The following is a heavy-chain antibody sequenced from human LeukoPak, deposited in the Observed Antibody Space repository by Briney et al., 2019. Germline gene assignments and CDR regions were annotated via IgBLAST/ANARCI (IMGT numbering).Heavy chain of an antibody. Sequence: SETLSLTCTVSGGSISSSSYYWGWIRQPPGKGLEWIGSIYYSGSTYYNPSLKSRVTISVDTSKNQFSLKLSSVTAADTAVYYCARVDDSSGYYYPFDYWGQGTLVTVSS. D-gene: IGHD3-22*01. CDR2: IYYSGST. CDR1: GGSISSSSYY. J-gene: IGHJ4*02. CDR3: ARVDDSSGYYYPFDY. V-gene: IGHV4-39*07.